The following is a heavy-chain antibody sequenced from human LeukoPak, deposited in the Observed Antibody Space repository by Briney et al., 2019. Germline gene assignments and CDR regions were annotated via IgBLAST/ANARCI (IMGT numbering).Heavy chain of an antibody. CDR1: GGSFSGYY. V-gene: IGHV4-34*01. D-gene: IGHD3-16*02. CDR2: INHSGST. CDR3: ARLGAYDYVWGSYHHPGRLDY. Sequence: SETLSLTCAVYGGSFSGYYWSWIRQPPGKGLEWIGEINHSGSTNYNPSLKSRVTISVDTSKNQFSLKLSSVTAADTAVYYCARLGAYDYVWGSYHHPGRLDYWGQGTLVTVSS. J-gene: IGHJ4*02.